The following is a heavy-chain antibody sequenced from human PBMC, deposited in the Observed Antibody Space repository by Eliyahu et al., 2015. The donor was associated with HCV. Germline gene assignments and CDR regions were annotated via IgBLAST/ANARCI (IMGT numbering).Heavy chain of an antibody. J-gene: IGHJ3*02. CDR3: ARDHTGGSYWFAYDI. D-gene: IGHD2-8*02. V-gene: IGHV3-48*01. Sequence: EVQLVESGGDLVQPGGSLRLSXGTSGFTFDXYSXNWVRQAPXKXLEWLSFISETGTTTHYADSVAGRFTASRDNAKNLLYLHMNSLRPEDTAVYYCARDHTGGSYWFAYDIWGQGTMVTVSS. CDR1: GFTFDXYS. CDR2: ISETGTTT.